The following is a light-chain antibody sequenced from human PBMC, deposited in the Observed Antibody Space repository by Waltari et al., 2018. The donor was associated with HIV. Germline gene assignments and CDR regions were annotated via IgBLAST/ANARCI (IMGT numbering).Light chain of an antibody. V-gene: IGLV3-21*01. CDR2: HDT. Sequence: SYVLTQPPSVSVAPGKTARITCGGDNIASNRVKWYQKQPGQAPVMVIYHDTDRPSGIPDRFSGSNSEDTATLTIRRVEAGDEADYFCQVWDTNTDQYVIFGGGTNLAV. J-gene: IGLJ2*01. CDR3: QVWDTNTDQYVI. CDR1: NIASNR.